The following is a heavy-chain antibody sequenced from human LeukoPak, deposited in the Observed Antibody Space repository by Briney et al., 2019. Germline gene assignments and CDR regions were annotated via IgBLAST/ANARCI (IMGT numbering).Heavy chain of an antibody. J-gene: IGHJ5*02. V-gene: IGHV3-64*01. CDR2: ISGNGGTT. Sequence: PGGSLRLSCAASGFTFSIYALHWVRQAPGKGLEYVSAISGNGGTTYYANSVKGRFTISRDNSKNTLYLQMGSLRAEDMGVYYCERSWIPVIGSRPPCDRWGQGTLVTVSS. CDR1: GFTFSIYA. CDR3: ERSWIPVIGSRPPCDR. D-gene: IGHD2-21*01.